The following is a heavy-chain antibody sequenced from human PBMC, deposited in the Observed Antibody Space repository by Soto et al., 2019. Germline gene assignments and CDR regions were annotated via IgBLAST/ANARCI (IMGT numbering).Heavy chain of an antibody. J-gene: IGHJ4*02. V-gene: IGHV3-21*01. CDR3: ARDLTLYDSSGWRTEPIDY. D-gene: IGHD3-22*01. CDR2: ISSSSSYI. CDR1: GFTFSSYS. Sequence: EVQLVESGGGLVKPGGSLRLSCAASGFTFSSYSMNWVRQAPGKGLEWVSSISSSSSYIYYADSVKGRFTISRDNAKNSLYLQMNSLRAEDTAVYYCARDLTLYDSSGWRTEPIDYWGQGTLVTVSS.